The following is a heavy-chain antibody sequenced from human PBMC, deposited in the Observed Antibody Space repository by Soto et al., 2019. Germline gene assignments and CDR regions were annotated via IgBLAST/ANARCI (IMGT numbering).Heavy chain of an antibody. Sequence: GESLKISCTGSGYSFTSYRICGARHMAGKGLEWMGITFPADSATRYSPSFQGQVTTSADKSISPGSLPWGSLKASDTAMYYCARVLYSSYYYYGKDVWGQVTTVPVSS. CDR1: GYSFTSYR. V-gene: IGHV5-51*01. J-gene: IGHJ6*02. CDR2: TFPADSAT. CDR3: ARVLYSSYYYYGKDV. D-gene: IGHD2-8*01.